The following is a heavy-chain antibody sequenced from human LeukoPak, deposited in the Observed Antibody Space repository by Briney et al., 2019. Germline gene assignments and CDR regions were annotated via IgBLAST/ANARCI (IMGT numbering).Heavy chain of an antibody. CDR1: GGSFSGYY. D-gene: IGHD4-4*01. V-gene: IGHV4-34*01. CDR2: INHSGST. Sequence: PSETLSLTCAVYGGSFSGYYWSWIRQPPGKGLEWIGEINHSGSTNYNPSLKSRVTISVDTSKNQFSLKLSSVTAADTAVYYCASTVTTGYYYYGMDVWGQGTTVTVSS. CDR3: ASTVTTGYYYYGMDV. J-gene: IGHJ6*02.